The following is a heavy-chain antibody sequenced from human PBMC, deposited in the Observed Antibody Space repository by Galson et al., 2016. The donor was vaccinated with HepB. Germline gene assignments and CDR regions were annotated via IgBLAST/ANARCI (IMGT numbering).Heavy chain of an antibody. J-gene: IGHJ4*02. Sequence: ETLSLTCTVSGASIRSYYWSWIWQPPGKGLEWIGYIYYSGSTNNNPSLKSRVTMSLDTSKNQFSLKLRSVTASDTAVYYCARVFGATYDFDSWGQGILVSVSS. CDR1: GASIRSYY. CDR3: ARVFGATYDFDS. V-gene: IGHV4-59*01. D-gene: IGHD1-26*01. CDR2: IYYSGST.